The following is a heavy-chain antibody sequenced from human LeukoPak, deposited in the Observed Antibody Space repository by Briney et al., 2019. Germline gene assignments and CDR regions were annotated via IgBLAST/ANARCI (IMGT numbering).Heavy chain of an antibody. CDR1: GFTFDDYG. J-gene: IGHJ6*03. CDR3: AREGLREYYYYCMDV. CDR2: INWNGGST. Sequence: SGGSLRLSCAASGFTFDDYGMSWVRQAPGKGLEWVSGINWNGGSTGYADSVKGRFTISRDNAKNSLYLQMNSLRAEDTALYYCAREGLREYYYYCMDVWGKGTTVTVSS. V-gene: IGHV3-20*04. D-gene: IGHD4-17*01.